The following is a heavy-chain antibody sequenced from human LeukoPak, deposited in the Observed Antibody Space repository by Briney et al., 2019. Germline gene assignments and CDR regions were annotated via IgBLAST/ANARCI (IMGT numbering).Heavy chain of an antibody. CDR2: IYYSGST. V-gene: IGHV4-39*07. Sequence: PSETLSLTCTVSGGSISSSSYYWGWIRQPPGKGLEWIGSIYYSGSTYYNPSLKSRVTISVDTSKNQFSLKLSSVTAADTAVYYCARVVEKLELPDAFDIWGQGTMVTVSS. D-gene: IGHD1-7*01. CDR3: ARVVEKLELPDAFDI. J-gene: IGHJ3*02. CDR1: GGSISSSSYY.